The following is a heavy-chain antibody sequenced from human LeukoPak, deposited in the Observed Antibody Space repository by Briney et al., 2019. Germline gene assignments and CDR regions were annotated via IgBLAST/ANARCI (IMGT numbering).Heavy chain of an antibody. CDR3: VKDRASLPGATTGFDY. CDR2: INWNSARI. CDR1: GFTFADYA. D-gene: IGHD1-26*01. Sequence: PGGSLRLSCAASGFTFADYAMHWVRQGPGKGLEWVSGINWNSARIVYADSLKGRFTISRDNAKNSLFLEMNSLRPEDGALYYCVKDRASLPGATTGFDYWGQGTLVTVSS. V-gene: IGHV3-9*01. J-gene: IGHJ4*02.